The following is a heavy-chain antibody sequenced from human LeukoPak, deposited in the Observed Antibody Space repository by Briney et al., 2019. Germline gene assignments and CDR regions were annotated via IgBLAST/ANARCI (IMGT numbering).Heavy chain of an antibody. CDR2: ISTTGSYI. D-gene: IGHD3-9*01. V-gene: IGHV3-21*04. Sequence: AGGSLRLSCAASGFTFSSYSMNWVRQAPGKGLEWVSSISTTGSYIYYADSVKGRFTISRDNSKNTLYLQMNSLRVEDTAIYYCAKDAQPLRYFDWLLMDVWGKGTTVTVSS. J-gene: IGHJ6*03. CDR3: AKDAQPLRYFDWLLMDV. CDR1: GFTFSSYS.